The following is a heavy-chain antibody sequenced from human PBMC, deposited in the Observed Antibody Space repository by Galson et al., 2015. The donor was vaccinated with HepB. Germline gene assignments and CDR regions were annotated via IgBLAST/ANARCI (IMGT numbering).Heavy chain of an antibody. CDR1: GDSVSSKSAA. J-gene: IGHJ3*02. CDR3: ARVRGSFTATDAFDI. Sequence: ISGDSVSSKSAAWNWIRQSPSRGLEWLGRTYYRSKWNNDYAVSVQSRITINPDTSKNQFSLQLNSVTPEDTAVYYCARVRGSFTATDAFDIWGQGTVVTVSS. CDR2: TYYRSKWNN. V-gene: IGHV6-1*01. D-gene: IGHD1-26*01.